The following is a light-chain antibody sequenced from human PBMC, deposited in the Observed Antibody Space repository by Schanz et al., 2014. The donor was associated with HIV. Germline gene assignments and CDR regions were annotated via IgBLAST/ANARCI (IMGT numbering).Light chain of an antibody. Sequence: EIVLTQSPGSLSLSPGGRATLSCAASQRLSSSYLAWYQQKRDQPPRLVIYATSSRAAGIPDRFSGTGSGTDFTLTISRLEPEDFAVYYCQQYGSSPPTFGQGTTVEIK. CDR3: QQYGSSPPT. J-gene: IGKJ1*01. V-gene: IGKV3-20*01. CDR2: ATS. CDR1: QRLSSSY.